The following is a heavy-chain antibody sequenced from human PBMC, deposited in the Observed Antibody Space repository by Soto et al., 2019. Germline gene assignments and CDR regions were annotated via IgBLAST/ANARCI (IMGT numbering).Heavy chain of an antibody. CDR3: AKEVGDYGDPHMNYYYGMDV. CDR1: GFTFSSYG. J-gene: IGHJ6*02. CDR2: ISYDGSNK. D-gene: IGHD4-17*01. V-gene: IGHV3-30*18. Sequence: QVQLVESGGGVVQPGRSLRLSCAASGFTFSSYGMHWVRQAPGKGLEWVAVISYDGSNKYYADSVKGRFTISRDNSKNTLYLQMNSLRAEDTAVYYCAKEVGDYGDPHMNYYYGMDVWGQGTTVTVSS.